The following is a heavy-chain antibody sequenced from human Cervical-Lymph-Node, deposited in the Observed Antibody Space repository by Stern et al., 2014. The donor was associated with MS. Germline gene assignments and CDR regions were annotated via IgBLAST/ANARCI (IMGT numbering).Heavy chain of an antibody. CDR3: ARDSRHYDTTFYFDS. D-gene: IGHD2/OR15-2a*01. Sequence: QVQLVQSGAEVKKPGSSVKVSCKASGGTFSSYAINWVRQDPGQGHEWMGGIIPIFETANYAQKFQGRVTITADESTATAYMELSSLRSEDTAVYYCARDSRHYDTTFYFDSWGQGTLVTVSS. CDR1: GGTFSSYA. V-gene: IGHV1-69*01. J-gene: IGHJ4*02. CDR2: IIPIFETA.